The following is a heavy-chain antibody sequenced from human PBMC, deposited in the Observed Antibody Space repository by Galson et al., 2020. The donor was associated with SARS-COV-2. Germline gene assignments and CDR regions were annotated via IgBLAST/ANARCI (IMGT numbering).Heavy chain of an antibody. V-gene: IGHV3-66*01. CDR2: IYSGGTT. Sequence: SCAASGFTVSDDYMSWVRQAPGKGLEWVSVIYSGGTTYHADSVKGRFTISRNNSKNTVYLQMNSLRGGDTAVYYCARDPGDRNGISIWGEGTAVTVSS. CDR3: ARDPGDRNGISI. D-gene: IGHD1-20*01. CDR1: GFTVSDDY. J-gene: IGHJ6*04.